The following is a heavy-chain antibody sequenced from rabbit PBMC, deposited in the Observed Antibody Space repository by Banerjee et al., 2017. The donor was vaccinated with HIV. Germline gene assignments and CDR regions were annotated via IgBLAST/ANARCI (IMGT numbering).Heavy chain of an antibody. CDR3: ARRYPHYDYAMDL. CDR2: IYTGYGST. J-gene: IGHJ3*01. Sequence: QEQLEESGGDLVQPEGSLTLTCTASGFSFSSSYYMCWVRQAPGKGLEWIGCIYTGYGSTYYVSWAKGRFTISKTSSTTVTLQMTSLTAADTATYFCARRYPHYDYAMDLWGQGTLVTVS. V-gene: IGHV1S45*01. CDR1: GFSFSSSYY. D-gene: IGHD7-1*01.